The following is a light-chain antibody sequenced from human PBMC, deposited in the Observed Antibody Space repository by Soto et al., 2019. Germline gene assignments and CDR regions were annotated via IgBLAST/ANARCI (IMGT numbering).Light chain of an antibody. J-gene: IGKJ2*01. Sequence: EIVMTQSPGTLSVSPRERATLSCRASQSVSSNLAWYQQKPGQAPRLLIYGASTRATGIPARFSGSGSGTEFTLTISSLQSEDFAVYYCLEYNNWPLYTFGQGTKLEIK. V-gene: IGKV3-15*01. CDR3: LEYNNWPLYT. CDR2: GAS. CDR1: QSVSSN.